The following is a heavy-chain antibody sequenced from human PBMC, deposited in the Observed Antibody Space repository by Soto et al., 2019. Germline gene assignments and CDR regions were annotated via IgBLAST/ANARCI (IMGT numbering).Heavy chain of an antibody. V-gene: IGHV5-51*01. CDR3: ARLGRYCSSTSCYPDV. J-gene: IGHJ6*02. Sequence: PRESLKISCKGSGYSFTSYWIGWVRQMPGKGLEWMGIIYPGDSDTRYSPSFQGQVTISADKSISTAYLQWSSLKASDTAMYYCARLGRYCSSTSCYPDVWGQGTTVTVSS. CDR1: GYSFTSYW. CDR2: IYPGDSDT. D-gene: IGHD2-2*01.